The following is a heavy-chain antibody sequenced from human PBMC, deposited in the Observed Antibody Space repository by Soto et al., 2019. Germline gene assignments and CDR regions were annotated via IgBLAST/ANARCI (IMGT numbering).Heavy chain of an antibody. Sequence: QVQLQQWGAGLLKPSETLSLTCAVYGGSFSGYCWSWIRQPPGKGLEWIGEINHSGSTNYNPSLKSRVTISVDTSKNQFSLKLSSVTAADTAVYYCARGRRDIVVVPAAMGYFDYWGQGTLVTVSS. D-gene: IGHD2-2*01. CDR1: GGSFSGYC. V-gene: IGHV4-34*01. CDR3: ARGRRDIVVVPAAMGYFDY. CDR2: INHSGST. J-gene: IGHJ4*02.